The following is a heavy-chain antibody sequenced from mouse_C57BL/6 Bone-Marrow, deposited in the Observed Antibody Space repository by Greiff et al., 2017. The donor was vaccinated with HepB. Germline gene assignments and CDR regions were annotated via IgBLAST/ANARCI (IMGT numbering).Heavy chain of an antibody. J-gene: IGHJ2*01. V-gene: IGHV5-17*01. CDR1: GFTFSDYG. CDR3: ARGALNYGVY. CDR2: ISSGSSTI. Sequence: EVKLQESGGGLVKPGGSLKLSCAASGFTFSDYGMHWVRQAPEKGLEWVAYISSGSSTIYYADTVKGRFTISRDNAKNTLFLQMTSLRSEDTAMYYCARGALNYGVYWGQGTTLTVSS.